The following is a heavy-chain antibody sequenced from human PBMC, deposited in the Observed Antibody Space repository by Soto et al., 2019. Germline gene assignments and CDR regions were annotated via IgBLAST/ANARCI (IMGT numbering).Heavy chain of an antibody. CDR1: GFNFDDFS. J-gene: IGHJ4*02. Sequence: GGSLRLSCAAPGFNFDDFSMHWVRGAPGKGLEWVSGISWEGGSIGYADSVKGRFIISRDNAKNSLFLQMNSLTADDTALYYCAKDHDEDFGYDLDYFNSWGQGTQVTVSS. D-gene: IGHD5-12*01. V-gene: IGHV3-9*01. CDR2: ISWEGGSI. CDR3: AKDHDEDFGYDLDYFNS.